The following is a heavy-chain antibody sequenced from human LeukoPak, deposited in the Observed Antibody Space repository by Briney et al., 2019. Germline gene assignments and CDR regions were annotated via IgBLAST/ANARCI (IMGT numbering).Heavy chain of an antibody. CDR1: GFIFSNYG. CDR2: ISGTGGTT. Sequence: PGGSLRLSCAASGFIFSNYGMNWVRQAPGKGLEWVSGISGTGGTTYYADSVKGRFTISRDNSKNTLYLQMNSLRAEDTAVYYCAKDPSPPFTMVRGGGAFDIWGQGTMVTVSS. D-gene: IGHD3-10*01. CDR3: AKDPSPPFTMVRGGGAFDI. J-gene: IGHJ3*02. V-gene: IGHV3-23*01.